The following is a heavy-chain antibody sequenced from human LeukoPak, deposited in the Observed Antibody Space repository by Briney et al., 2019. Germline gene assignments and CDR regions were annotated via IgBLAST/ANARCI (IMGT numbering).Heavy chain of an antibody. J-gene: IGHJ5*02. V-gene: IGHV3-15*01. Sequence: GGSLRLSCAASGFTFSSYWMSWVRQTPGKGLEWVGRIKSKTDGGTTDYAAPVKGRFTISRDDSKSTLYLQMNSLKTEDTAVYYCTTEGYYGSGSFWWFDPWGQGTLVTVSS. CDR1: GFTFSSYW. D-gene: IGHD3-10*01. CDR2: IKSKTDGGTT. CDR3: TTEGYYGSGSFWWFDP.